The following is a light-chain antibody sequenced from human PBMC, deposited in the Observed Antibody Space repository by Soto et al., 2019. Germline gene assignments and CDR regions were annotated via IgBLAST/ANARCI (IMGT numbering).Light chain of an antibody. CDR2: GAS. CDR1: QSVSSY. CDR3: QQANSFPLT. Sequence: ELVRRESPPTLSVSPGARATLSCRASQSVSSYLAWYQQKPGQAPRLLIYGASTRATGIPARFSGSGSGTEFTLTISSLQPEDFATYYCQQANSFPLTFGQGTKVDIK. V-gene: IGKV3-15*01. J-gene: IGKJ1*01.